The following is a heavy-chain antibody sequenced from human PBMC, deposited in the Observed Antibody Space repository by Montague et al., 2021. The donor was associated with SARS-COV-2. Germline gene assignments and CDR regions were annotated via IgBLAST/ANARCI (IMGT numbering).Heavy chain of an antibody. CDR1: GFTFSRYG. D-gene: IGHD2-2*02. J-gene: IGHJ4*02. CDR3: AARLPAAIPNDY. Sequence: SLRLSCAASGFTFSRYGMHWVRQAPGKGLEWVAVISYDGSNKYYADSVKGRFTISRDNSKNTLYLQMNSLRAEDTAVYYCAARLPAAIPNDYWGQGTLVTVSS. V-gene: IGHV3-30*03. CDR2: ISYDGSNK.